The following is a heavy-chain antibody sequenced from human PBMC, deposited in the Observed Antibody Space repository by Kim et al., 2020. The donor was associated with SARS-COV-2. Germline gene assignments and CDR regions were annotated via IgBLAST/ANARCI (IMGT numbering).Heavy chain of an antibody. V-gene: IGHV4-59*09. Sequence: NYNPSLKSRVTISVDTSKNQFSLKLSSVTAADTAVYYCARGQYSYGSSGYWGQGTLVTVSS. CDR3: ARGQYSYGSSGY. D-gene: IGHD5-18*01. J-gene: IGHJ4*02.